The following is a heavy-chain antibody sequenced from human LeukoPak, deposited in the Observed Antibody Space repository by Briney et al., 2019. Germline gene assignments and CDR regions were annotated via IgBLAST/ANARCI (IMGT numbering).Heavy chain of an antibody. D-gene: IGHD6-13*01. CDR1: GYTFTGYY. V-gene: IGHV1-2*02. J-gene: IGHJ5*02. CDR3: ARGSYSSSWYKFDP. CDR2: INPNSGGA. Sequence: ASVKVSCKASGYTFTGYYMHWVRQAPGQGLEWMGWINPNSGGANYAQKFQGRVTMTRDTSISTAYMELSRLRFDDTAVYYCARGSYSSSWYKFDPWGQGTLVTVSS.